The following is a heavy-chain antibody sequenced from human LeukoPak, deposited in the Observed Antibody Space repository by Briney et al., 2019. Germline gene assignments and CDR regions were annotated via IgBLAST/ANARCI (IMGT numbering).Heavy chain of an antibody. Sequence: GGSLRLSCAASGFTFSSYAMSWVRQAPGKGLEWVANIKYDGAEQFYVDSVRGRFTISRDNAKNSLSLQMNSLRAEDTAVYYCAREVQRPLDYWGQGILVTVSS. CDR3: AREVQRPLDY. CDR1: GFTFSSYA. CDR2: IKYDGAEQ. V-gene: IGHV3-7*01. J-gene: IGHJ4*02. D-gene: IGHD1-1*01.